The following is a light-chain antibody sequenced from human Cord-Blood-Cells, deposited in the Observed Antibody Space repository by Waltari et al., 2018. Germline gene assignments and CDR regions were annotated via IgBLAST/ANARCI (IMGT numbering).Light chain of an antibody. CDR2: EVS. J-gene: IGLJ1*01. CDR3: CSYAGSSTFYV. V-gene: IGLV2-23*02. Sequence: QSALTQPASVSGSPGQSITISCTGTSSDVGSYNLVSWYQQHPGKAPNLMIYEVSKRPSGVSNRVSGSKSGNTSSLTISGLQAEDDADYYCCSYAGSSTFYVFGTGTKVTVL. CDR1: SSDVGSYNL.